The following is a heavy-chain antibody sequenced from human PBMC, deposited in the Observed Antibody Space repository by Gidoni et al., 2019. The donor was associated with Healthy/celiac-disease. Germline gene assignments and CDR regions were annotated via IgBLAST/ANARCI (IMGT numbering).Heavy chain of an antibody. CDR2: ISGSGGST. V-gene: IGHV3-23*01. CDR1: GFTFSSYA. Sequence: EVQLLESGGGLVQPGGSLRLSCAASGFTFSSYAMSWGRQAPGKGLEWVSAISGSGGSTYYADSVKGRFTISRDNSKNTLYLQMNSLRAEDTAVYYCAKEVVPAAASYYYGMDVWGQGTTVTVSS. CDR3: AKEVVPAAASYYYGMDV. J-gene: IGHJ6*02. D-gene: IGHD2-2*01.